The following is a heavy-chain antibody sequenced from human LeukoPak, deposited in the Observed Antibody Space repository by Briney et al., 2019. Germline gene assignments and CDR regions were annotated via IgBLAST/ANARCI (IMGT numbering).Heavy chain of an antibody. D-gene: IGHD6-13*01. V-gene: IGHV3-23*01. Sequence: PGGSLRLPCAASGFAFSSYAMSWVRPAPGKGLEWVSAISGSGGSTYYADSVKGRFTISRDNSKNTLYLQMNSLRAEDTAVYYCAKVDGSSWYGGAFDIWGQGTMVTVSS. J-gene: IGHJ3*02. CDR1: GFAFSSYA. CDR3: AKVDGSSWYGGAFDI. CDR2: ISGSGGST.